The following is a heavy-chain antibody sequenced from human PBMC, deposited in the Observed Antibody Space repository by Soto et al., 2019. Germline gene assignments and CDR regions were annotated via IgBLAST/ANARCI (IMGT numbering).Heavy chain of an antibody. D-gene: IGHD6-19*01. J-gene: IGHJ4*02. CDR2: IKSKTDGGTT. CDR1: GFTFSNAW. Sequence: GGSLRLSCAASGFTFSNAWMSWVRQAPGKGLEWVGRIKSKTDGGTTDYAAPVKGRFTISRDDSKNTLYLQMNSLRAEDTAVYYCAKSVPQWLVHDYWGQGTLVTVSS. V-gene: IGHV3-15*01. CDR3: AKSVPQWLVHDY.